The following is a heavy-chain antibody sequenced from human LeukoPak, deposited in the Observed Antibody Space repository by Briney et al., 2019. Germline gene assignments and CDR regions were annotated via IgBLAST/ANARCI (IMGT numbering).Heavy chain of an antibody. V-gene: IGHV4-39*01. J-gene: IGHJ4*02. Sequence: SETLSLTCTVSGGSISSSSYYWGWIRQPPGKGLEWLGSIYYSGSTYYNPSLKSRVTISVDTSKNQFSLKLSSVTAADMAVYYCARHYGDYRYYFDYWGQGTLVTVSS. CDR3: ARHYGDYRYYFDY. CDR2: IYYSGST. D-gene: IGHD4-17*01. CDR1: GGSISSSSYY.